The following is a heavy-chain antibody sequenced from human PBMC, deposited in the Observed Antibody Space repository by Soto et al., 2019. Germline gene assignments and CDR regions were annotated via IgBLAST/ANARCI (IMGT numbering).Heavy chain of an antibody. J-gene: IGHJ4*02. D-gene: IGHD1-20*01. CDR1: GNSFTSYW. V-gene: IGHV5-10-1*01. Sequence: PXDSLKVSWKCSGNSFTSYWISLVRQMPGKGLEWMGRIDPSDSYTNYSPSFQGHVTISADKSISTAYLQWSSLKASDTAMYYCARHRYPAYYFDYWGQGTLVTVSS. CDR2: IDPSDSYT. CDR3: ARHRYPAYYFDY.